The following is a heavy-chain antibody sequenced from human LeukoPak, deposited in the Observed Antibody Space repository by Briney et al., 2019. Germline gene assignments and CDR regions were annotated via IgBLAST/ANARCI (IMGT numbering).Heavy chain of an antibody. Sequence: GESLKISCEGSGYRFTSYWIAWVRQMPGKGLEWMGIIYAGDSDTRYSPSFQGQVTISVDKSISTVYLQWSTLQASDTAMYYCARGDYWFDPWGQGTLVTVSS. D-gene: IGHD3-10*01. J-gene: IGHJ5*02. CDR1: GYRFTSYW. CDR3: ARGDYWFDP. CDR2: IYAGDSDT. V-gene: IGHV5-51*01.